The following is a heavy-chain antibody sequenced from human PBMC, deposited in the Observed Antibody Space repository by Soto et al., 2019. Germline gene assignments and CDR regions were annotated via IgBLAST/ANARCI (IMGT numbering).Heavy chain of an antibody. V-gene: IGHV4-31*03. Sequence: QVQLQESGPGLVKPSQTLSLTCTVSGDSISSGGYYWSWIRQHPGKGLEWIGYIYHSGSTYYNPSLKRRVTISVDTSKNQFSLKLSSVTAADTAVYYCARGSDYDSSSYYYFDYWGQGTLVTVSS. CDR2: IYHSGST. D-gene: IGHD3-22*01. J-gene: IGHJ4*02. CDR1: GDSISSGGYY. CDR3: ARGSDYDSSSYYYFDY.